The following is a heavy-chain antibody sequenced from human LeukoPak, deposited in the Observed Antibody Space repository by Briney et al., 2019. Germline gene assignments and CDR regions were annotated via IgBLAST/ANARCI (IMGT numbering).Heavy chain of an antibody. CDR2: IKEDGSEK. Sequence: GGSLRLSCAVSGFTLNTYWMSWVRQAPGKGLEWVANIKEDGSEKKYVDSVKGRFTISRDNAKNSLYLQMNSLRAEDTAVYYCARDRLTGSYRYFDYWGQGTLVTVSS. CDR1: GFTLNTYW. V-gene: IGHV3-7*01. D-gene: IGHD3-9*01. CDR3: ARDRLTGSYRYFDY. J-gene: IGHJ4*02.